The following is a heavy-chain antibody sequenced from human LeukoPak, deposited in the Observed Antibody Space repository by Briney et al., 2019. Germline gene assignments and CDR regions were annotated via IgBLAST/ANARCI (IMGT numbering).Heavy chain of an antibody. V-gene: IGHV3-30-3*01. J-gene: IGHJ4*02. CDR1: GFTFSSYA. CDR2: ISYDGSNK. CDR3: ACMPGGKRHYDSSEPFDY. Sequence: GGSLRLSCAASGFTFSSYAMHWVRQAPGKGLEWVAVISYDGSNKYYADSVKGRFTISRDNSKNTLYLQMNSLRAEDTAVYYCACMPGGKRHYDSSEPFDYWGQGTLVTVSS. D-gene: IGHD3-22*01.